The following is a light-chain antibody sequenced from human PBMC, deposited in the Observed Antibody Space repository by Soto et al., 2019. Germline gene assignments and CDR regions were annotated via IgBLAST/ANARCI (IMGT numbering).Light chain of an antibody. Sequence: IQMTQSPSTLSASVGDRVTITCRASQGISSYLAWYQQKPGKAPKLLIYAASTLQSGVPSRFSGSGSGTDFTLTISCLQSEDFATYYCQQYYSYPPITFGQGTRLEIK. V-gene: IGKV1-8*01. J-gene: IGKJ5*01. CDR3: QQYYSYPPIT. CDR2: AAS. CDR1: QGISSY.